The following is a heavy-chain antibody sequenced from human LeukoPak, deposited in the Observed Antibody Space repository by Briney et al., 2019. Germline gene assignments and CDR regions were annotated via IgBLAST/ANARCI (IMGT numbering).Heavy chain of an antibody. CDR3: SRGNHGFDY. D-gene: IGHD2/OR15-2a*01. Sequence: GGSLRLSCAAPGSTFGNYWMHWVRQAPGKGLVWVSFINNDGSTTVYADSVKGRFTISRDNAKNTLYLQMNSLRAEDTAVYYCSRGNHGFDYWGQGTLVTVSS. V-gene: IGHV3-74*01. CDR2: INNDGSTT. CDR1: GSTFGNYW. J-gene: IGHJ4*02.